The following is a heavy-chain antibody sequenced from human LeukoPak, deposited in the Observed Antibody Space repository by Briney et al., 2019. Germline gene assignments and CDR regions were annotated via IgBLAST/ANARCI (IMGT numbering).Heavy chain of an antibody. V-gene: IGHV4-34*01. J-gene: IGHJ4*02. Sequence: PSEILSLTCAVYGGSFSGYYWSWIRQPPGKGLEWIGEINHSGSTNYNPSLKSRVTISVDTSKNQFSLKLSSVTAADTAVYYCARSPAYCSGGSCLYFDYWGQGTLVTVSS. CDR1: GGSFSGYY. CDR2: INHSGST. CDR3: ARSPAYCSGGSCLYFDY. D-gene: IGHD2-15*01.